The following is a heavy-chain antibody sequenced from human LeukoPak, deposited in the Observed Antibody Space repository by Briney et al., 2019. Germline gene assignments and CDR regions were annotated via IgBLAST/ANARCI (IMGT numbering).Heavy chain of an antibody. CDR2: IYPGDSDT. Sequence: GESLKISCKGSGYSFITYWIGWVRQMPGKGLEWMGIIYPGDSDTRYSPSFQGQVTISADKSISTAYLQWSSLKASDTAMYYCARRHYYDSGGYPQFDYWGQGTLVTVSS. D-gene: IGHD3-22*01. J-gene: IGHJ4*02. CDR3: ARRHYYDSGGYPQFDY. V-gene: IGHV5-51*01. CDR1: GYSFITYW.